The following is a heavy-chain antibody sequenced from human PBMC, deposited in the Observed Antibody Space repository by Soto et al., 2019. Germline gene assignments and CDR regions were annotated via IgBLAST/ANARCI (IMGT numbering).Heavy chain of an antibody. V-gene: IGHV1-18*01. J-gene: IGHJ4*02. Sequence: GASVKVSCKASGYIFTSYGISWVRQAPGQGLEWMGWVSAYNGNTNYPQKLQGRVTMTTDTSTSTAYMELRSLRSEDTAMYYCARTGYYDFWSGYYTGYFDYWGQGTLVTVSS. CDR1: GYIFTSYG. CDR2: VSAYNGNT. CDR3: ARTGYYDFWSGYYTGYFDY. D-gene: IGHD3-3*01.